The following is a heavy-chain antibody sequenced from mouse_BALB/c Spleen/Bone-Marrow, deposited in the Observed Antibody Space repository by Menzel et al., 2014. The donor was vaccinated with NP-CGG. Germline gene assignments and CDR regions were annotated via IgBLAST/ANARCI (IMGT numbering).Heavy chain of an antibody. J-gene: IGHJ2*01. CDR3: ARNFYGSSYFDY. Sequence: VQLVESGPELVRPGVSVKLSCKGSGYTFTAYAMHWVKQSHAKSLEWIGLISTCSGNTHYNQNFKGKATMTVDKSSSTAYMELARLTSEDSAIYYCARNFYGSSYFDYWGQGTTLTVSS. CDR2: ISTCSGNT. V-gene: IGHV1-67*01. CDR1: GYTFTAYA. D-gene: IGHD1-1*01.